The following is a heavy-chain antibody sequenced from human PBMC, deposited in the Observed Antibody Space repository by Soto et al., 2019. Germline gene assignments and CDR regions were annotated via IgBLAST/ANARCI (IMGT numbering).Heavy chain of an antibody. J-gene: IGHJ4*02. D-gene: IGHD6-13*01. Sequence: GSLRLSCAASGLTFSSYWMTWVRQAPGKGLEWVANIKQDGSEKYYVDSVKGRFTISRDNAKNSLYLQMNSLRAEDTAVYYCAREGLGAAAGTFDYWGQGTLVTASS. CDR2: IKQDGSEK. V-gene: IGHV3-7*01. CDR1: GLTFSSYW. CDR3: AREGLGAAAGTFDY.